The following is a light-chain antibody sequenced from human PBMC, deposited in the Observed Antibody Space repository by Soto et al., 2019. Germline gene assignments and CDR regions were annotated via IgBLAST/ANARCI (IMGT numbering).Light chain of an antibody. V-gene: IGLV2-23*01. CDR3: CSYAGSGTLV. CDR2: EGS. J-gene: IGLJ3*02. CDR1: SSDVGRYNL. Sequence: QSALTQPASVSGSPGQSIIISCTGTSSDVGRYNLVSWYQQHPGKAPKLIYEGSKRPSGVSNRFSGSKSGNTASLTISGRQAEDEADYYCCSYAGSGTLVFGGGTKRTVL.